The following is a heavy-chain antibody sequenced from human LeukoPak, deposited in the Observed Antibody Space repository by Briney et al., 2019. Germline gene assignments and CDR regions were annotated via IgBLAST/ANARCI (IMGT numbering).Heavy chain of an antibody. D-gene: IGHD3-3*01. J-gene: IGHJ5*02. V-gene: IGHV1-18*01. CDR3: ARGLTLTTIDPHNWFDP. Sequence: ASVNVSCKASGYTFTSYGISWVRQAPGQGLEWMGWISAYNGNTNYAQKLQGRVTMTTDTSTSTAYMELRSLRSDDTAVYYCARGLTLTTIDPHNWFDPWGQGTLVTVSS. CDR1: GYTFTSYG. CDR2: ISAYNGNT.